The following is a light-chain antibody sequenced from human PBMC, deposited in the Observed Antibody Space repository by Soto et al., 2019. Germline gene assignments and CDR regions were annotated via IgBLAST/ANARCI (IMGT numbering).Light chain of an antibody. CDR1: SGSVSANHF. V-gene: IGLV8-61*01. Sequence: QTVVTQEPSFSVSPGGTVTLTCGLSSGSVSANHFPSWYQQTPGQAPRTLIYSTNSRSSGVPDRFSGSILGNKAALTITGAQADYESDYYCVLYMGSGISGVFGGGTKLTVL. J-gene: IGLJ2*01. CDR2: STN. CDR3: VLYMGSGISGV.